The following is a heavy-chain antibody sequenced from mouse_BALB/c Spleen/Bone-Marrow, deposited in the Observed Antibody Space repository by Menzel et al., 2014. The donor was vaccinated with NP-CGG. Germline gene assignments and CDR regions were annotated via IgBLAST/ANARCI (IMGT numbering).Heavy chain of an antibody. V-gene: IGHV14-3*02. CDR3: ASYYYGHYFDY. Sequence: EVQLVESGAELVKPGASVKLSCTASGFNIKDTYMHWVKQRPEQGLEWIGRIDPAYGNTKYDPKFQGKATITADTSSNTAYLQLSSLTSEDTAVYYCASYYYGHYFDYWGQGTTLTVSS. CDR2: IDPAYGNT. D-gene: IGHD1-1*01. J-gene: IGHJ2*01. CDR1: GFNIKDTY.